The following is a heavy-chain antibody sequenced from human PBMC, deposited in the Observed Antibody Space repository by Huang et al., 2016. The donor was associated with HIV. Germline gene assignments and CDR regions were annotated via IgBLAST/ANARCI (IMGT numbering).Heavy chain of an antibody. Sequence: EVQLLESGGGLVQPGGSLRLSCAASGFTFSSYAMSWVRQAPGKGLEWVSSITGRGSSSYYADSVKGRCTISRDKSKNTLYRQMNSLRAEDTAIYYCAKADSGAAAGSLVDYWGQGTLVTVSS. CDR2: ITGRGSSS. V-gene: IGHV3-23*01. CDR1: GFTFSSYA. D-gene: IGHD6-13*01. J-gene: IGHJ4*02. CDR3: AKADSGAAAGSLVDY.